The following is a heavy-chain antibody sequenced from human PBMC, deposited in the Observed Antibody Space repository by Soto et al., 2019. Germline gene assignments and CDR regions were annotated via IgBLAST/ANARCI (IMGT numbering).Heavy chain of an antibody. D-gene: IGHD4-17*01. CDR2: INSDGSST. CDR1: GFTFSSYW. V-gene: IGHV3-74*01. CDR3: ARSAVNEVWFDP. J-gene: IGHJ5*02. Sequence: EVQLVESGGGLVQPGGSLRLSCAASGFTFSSYWMHWVRQAPGKGLVWVSRINSDGSSTSYADSVKGRFAISRDNAKNTLYPQMNSLRAEDTAVYYCARSAVNEVWFDPWGQGTLVTVSS.